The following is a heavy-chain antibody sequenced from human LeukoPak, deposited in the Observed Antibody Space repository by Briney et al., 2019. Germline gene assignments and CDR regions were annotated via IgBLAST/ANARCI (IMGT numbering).Heavy chain of an antibody. J-gene: IGHJ4*02. CDR3: ASSGSYRFDY. Sequence: GGSLRLSCAASRFTFNNYVMNWVRQAPGKGLEWVSHITASGTAMFYADSVKGRFTISRDNAKNSLYLQMNSLRDEDTAVYYCASSGSYRFDYWGQGTLVTVSS. CDR1: RFTFNNYV. D-gene: IGHD1-26*01. CDR2: ITASGTAM. V-gene: IGHV3-48*02.